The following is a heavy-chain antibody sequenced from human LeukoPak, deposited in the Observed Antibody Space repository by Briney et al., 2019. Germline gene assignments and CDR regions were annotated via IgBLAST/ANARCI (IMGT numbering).Heavy chain of an antibody. CDR3: ATAGGSYGDYYFDY. Sequence: SQTLSLTCTVSGGSISSGDYYWSWIRQPPGKGLEWIGYIYYSGSTYYNPSLKSRVTISVDASKNQFSLKLSSVTAADTAVYYCATAGGSYGDYYFDYWGQGTLVTVSS. D-gene: IGHD4-17*01. J-gene: IGHJ4*02. CDR2: IYYSGST. V-gene: IGHV4-30-4*01. CDR1: GGSISSGDYY.